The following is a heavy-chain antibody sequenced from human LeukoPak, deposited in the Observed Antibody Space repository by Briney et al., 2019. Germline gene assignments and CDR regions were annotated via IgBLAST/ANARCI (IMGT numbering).Heavy chain of an antibody. CDR1: GFNFNTYW. Sequence: GGSLRLSCAASGFNFNTYWMGWVRQAPGKGLEWVANIKQDGSEKYYVDSVKGRFTISRDNARNSMSLQVNSLRAEDTAVYYCAELGITMIGGVWGKGTTVTISS. V-gene: IGHV3-7*01. CDR2: IKQDGSEK. CDR3: AELGITMIGGV. D-gene: IGHD3-10*02. J-gene: IGHJ6*04.